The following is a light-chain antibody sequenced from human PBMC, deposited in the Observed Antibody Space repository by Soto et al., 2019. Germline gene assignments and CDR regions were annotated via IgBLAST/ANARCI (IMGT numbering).Light chain of an antibody. CDR2: HAS. Sequence: EIVLTQSPATLSLSPGERATLSCRASQSVSSYLAWYQQKPGQAPRLLIYHASNRATGTPARFSGSGSGTDFTLTISSLEPEDFAVYYCQQRSNWPPTFGGGTKVEIK. J-gene: IGKJ4*01. CDR3: QQRSNWPPT. CDR1: QSVSSY. V-gene: IGKV3-11*01.